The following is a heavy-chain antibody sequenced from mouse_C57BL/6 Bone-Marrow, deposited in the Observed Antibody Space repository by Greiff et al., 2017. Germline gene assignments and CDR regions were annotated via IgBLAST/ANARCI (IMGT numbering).Heavy chain of an antibody. CDR3: ARNGGYYVAY. V-gene: IGHV2-2*01. J-gene: IGHJ3*01. Sequence: QVQLQQSGPGLVQPSQSLSITCTVSGFSLTSYGVHWVRQSPGKGLEWLGVIWSGGSTDYNAAFISRLSISKDNSKSQVFFKMNSLQADDTAIYYCARNGGYYVAYWGQGTLVTVSA. D-gene: IGHD2-3*01. CDR1: GFSLTSYG. CDR2: IWSGGST.